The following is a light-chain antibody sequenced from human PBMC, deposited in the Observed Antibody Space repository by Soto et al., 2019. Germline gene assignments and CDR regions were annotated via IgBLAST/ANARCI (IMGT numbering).Light chain of an antibody. CDR3: SSYTTSSTQV. J-gene: IGLJ3*02. V-gene: IGLV2-14*01. CDR2: EVS. CDR1: SSDVGYYNY. Sequence: QSALTQPASVSGSPGQSITISCTGTSSDVGYYNYVSWYQHHPGKVPKLMIYEVSNRPSGVSNRFSGSKSGNTASLTISGLQAGDEADYYCSSYTTSSTQVFGGGTKLTVL.